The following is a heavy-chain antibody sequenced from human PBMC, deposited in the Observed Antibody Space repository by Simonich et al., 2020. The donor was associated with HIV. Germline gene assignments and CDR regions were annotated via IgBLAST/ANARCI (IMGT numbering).Heavy chain of an antibody. CDR1: GYSFTSYW. CDR2: LYPGAPDT. Sequence: EVQLVQSGAEVKKPGESLKISCKGSGYSFTSYWIGWVGQMPGKGLEWMGILYPGAPDTRNSPSFQGQVTISADESISTAYLQWSSLKASYTAMYYCVRRLAVAGTYWYFDLWGRGTLVTVSS. D-gene: IGHD6-19*01. J-gene: IGHJ2*01. V-gene: IGHV5-51*03. CDR3: VRRLAVAGTYWYFDL.